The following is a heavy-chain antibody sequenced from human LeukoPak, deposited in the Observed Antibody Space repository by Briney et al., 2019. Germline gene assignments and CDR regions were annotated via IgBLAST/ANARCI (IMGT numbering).Heavy chain of an antibody. V-gene: IGHV1-69*13. Sequence: GASVKVSCKASGGTFSSYAISWVRQAPGQGLEWMGGIIPIFGTANYAQKFQGRVTITADESTSTAYMELSGLRSEDTAVYYCAILYSGSYYPFHFDYWGQGTLVTVSS. CDR2: IIPIFGTA. CDR3: AILYSGSYYPFHFDY. D-gene: IGHD1-26*01. CDR1: GGTFSSYA. J-gene: IGHJ4*02.